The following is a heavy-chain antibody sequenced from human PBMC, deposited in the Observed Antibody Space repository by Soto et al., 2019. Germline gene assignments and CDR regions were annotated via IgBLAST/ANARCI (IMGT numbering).Heavy chain of an antibody. Sequence: PGGSLRLSCAASGFTFSSYAMSWVRQAPGKGLEWVSAISGSGGSTYYADSVKGRFTISRDNSKNTLYLQMNSLRAEDTAVYYRALENYDFWSGPYLSNWFDPWGQGTLVTVSS. V-gene: IGHV3-23*01. J-gene: IGHJ5*02. CDR3: ALENYDFWSGPYLSNWFDP. CDR2: ISGSGGST. CDR1: GFTFSSYA. D-gene: IGHD3-3*01.